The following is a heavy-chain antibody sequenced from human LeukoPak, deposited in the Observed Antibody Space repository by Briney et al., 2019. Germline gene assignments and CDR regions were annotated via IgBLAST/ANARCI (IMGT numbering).Heavy chain of an antibody. Sequence: SVKVSCKASGGTFSSYAISWVRQAPGQGLEWMGGIIPIFGTANYAQKFQGRVTITADESTSTAYMELSSLRSEDAAVYYCARDRNSNYPYYYGMDVWGQGTTVTVSS. CDR1: GGTFSSYA. CDR2: IIPIFGTA. J-gene: IGHJ6*02. V-gene: IGHV1-69*13. D-gene: IGHD4-11*01. CDR3: ARDRNSNYPYYYGMDV.